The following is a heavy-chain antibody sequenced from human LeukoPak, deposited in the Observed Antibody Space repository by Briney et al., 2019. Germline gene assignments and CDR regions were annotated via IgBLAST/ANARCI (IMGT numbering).Heavy chain of an antibody. Sequence: SETLSLTCTVSGGSISSYYWSWIRQPPGKGLEWIGYIYYSGSTNYNPSLRSRVTISVDTSKNQFSLKLSSVTAADTAVYYCARRGYAYFDYWGQGTLVTVSS. D-gene: IGHD5-12*01. CDR1: GGSISSYY. J-gene: IGHJ4*02. CDR3: ARRGYAYFDY. CDR2: IYYSGST. V-gene: IGHV4-59*08.